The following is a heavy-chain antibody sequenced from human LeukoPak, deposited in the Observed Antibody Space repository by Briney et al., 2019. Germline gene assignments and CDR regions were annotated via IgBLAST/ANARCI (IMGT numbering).Heavy chain of an antibody. D-gene: IGHD2-15*01. V-gene: IGHV3-30*02. CDR1: GFTFSSYG. J-gene: IGHJ4*02. CDR2: IRYDGSNK. CDR3: ADGGGQPTPIGY. Sequence: GGFLRLSCAASGFTFSSYGMHWVRQAPGKGLEWVAFIRYDGSNKYYADSVKGRFTISRDNSKNTLYLQMNSLRAEDTAVYYCADGGGQPTPIGYWGQGTLVTVSS.